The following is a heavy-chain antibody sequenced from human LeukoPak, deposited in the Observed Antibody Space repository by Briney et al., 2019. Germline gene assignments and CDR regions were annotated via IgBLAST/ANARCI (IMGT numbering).Heavy chain of an antibody. CDR3: ARGRNKWFGELSY. J-gene: IGHJ4*02. Sequence: GGSLRLSCAASGFTFSGYWMGWVRQAPGKGLEWVANIKQDGSEKYYVDSVKGRFTISRDNAKNSLYLQMNSLRGEDTAVYYCARGRNKWFGELSYWGQGTLVTVSS. V-gene: IGHV3-7*01. CDR1: GFTFSGYW. D-gene: IGHD3-10*01. CDR2: IKQDGSEK.